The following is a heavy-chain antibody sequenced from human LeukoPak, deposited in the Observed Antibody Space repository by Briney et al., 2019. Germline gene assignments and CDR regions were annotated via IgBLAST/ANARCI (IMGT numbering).Heavy chain of an antibody. J-gene: IGHJ4*01. CDR3: TTHSVTVTGTHF. Sequence: GGSLRLSCVASGFIFTNAWMTWVRQSPGMGLEWVDRIKSNPTGGTSDYAAPVKGRFIISRDDSKNTLYLQMSSLKPEDAAMYYCTTHSVTVTGTHFWGQGALVTVSS. CDR2: IKSNPTGGTS. V-gene: IGHV3-15*07. CDR1: GFIFTNAW. D-gene: IGHD2-8*02.